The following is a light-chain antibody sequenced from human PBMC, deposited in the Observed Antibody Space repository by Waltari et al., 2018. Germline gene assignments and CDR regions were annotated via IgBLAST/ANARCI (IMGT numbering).Light chain of an antibody. V-gene: IGLV1-44*01. Sequence: QSVLTQPPPASGTPGQRVTISCSGSSSNLGTNPVNWYQQLPGAAPKLLLYSNDQRPSGVPDRFSGSKSGTSASLGISGLQSEDEADYYCATWDDSLNGQLFGGGTKLTVL. CDR3: ATWDDSLNGQL. CDR1: SSNLGTNP. CDR2: SND. J-gene: IGLJ2*01.